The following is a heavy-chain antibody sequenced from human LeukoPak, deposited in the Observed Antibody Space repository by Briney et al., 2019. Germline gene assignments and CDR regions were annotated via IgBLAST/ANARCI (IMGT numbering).Heavy chain of an antibody. V-gene: IGHV3-23*01. CDR2: ISGSGGST. J-gene: IGHJ4*02. Sequence: GGSLRLSCAASGFTFSDYAMTWVRQAPGKGLECVSAISGSGGSTYFADSVKGRCTVSRDNSRNTVYLQVNSLTGEDTAVYYCAKGPSFGDSYFDYWGQGTLVTVSP. D-gene: IGHD3-10*01. CDR1: GFTFSDYA. CDR3: AKGPSFGDSYFDY.